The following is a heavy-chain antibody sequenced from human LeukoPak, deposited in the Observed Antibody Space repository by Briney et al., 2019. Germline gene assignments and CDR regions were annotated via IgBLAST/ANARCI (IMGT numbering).Heavy chain of an antibody. J-gene: IGHJ4*02. D-gene: IGHD2-15*01. V-gene: IGHV3-7*01. Sequence: PGGSVRLSCAASGLTFRSYWMSGVRQVRGKGREGVANINPDGGTKNYVASVKGRITICGDNAANSLYLQMDSLSADDTAVYYCATTFPYCHSGTCALGGQGTLVTVSS. CDR3: ATTFPYCHSGTCAL. CDR1: GLTFRSYW. CDR2: INPDGGTK.